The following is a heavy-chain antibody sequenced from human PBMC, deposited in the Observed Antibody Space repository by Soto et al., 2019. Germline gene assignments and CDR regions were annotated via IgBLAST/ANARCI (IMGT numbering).Heavy chain of an antibody. CDR2: INQDGSKT. V-gene: IGHV3-7*03. Sequence: GGSLRLSCAASGFTFNNYWMNWVRQAPGKGLGWLANINQDGSKTNYVDSVKGRFTISRDNAKNSLYLQMNSLRAEDTAVYYCARGTPTPGLDYWGQGTLVTVSS. CDR1: GFTFNNYW. J-gene: IGHJ4*02. CDR3: ARGTPTPGLDY. D-gene: IGHD1-7*01.